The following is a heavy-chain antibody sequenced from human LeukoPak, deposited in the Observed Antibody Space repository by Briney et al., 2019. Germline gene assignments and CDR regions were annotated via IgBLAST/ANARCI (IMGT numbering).Heavy chain of an antibody. CDR1: GFTFSTYW. Sequence: PGGSLRLSCAASGFTFSTYWMTWVRQAPGKGLEWVANIEQDGSEKYFVDSVKGRFTISRDNANNSLYLQMNSLRAEDTAVYYCAKAAGFGAKGNWFDPWGQGTLVTVSS. D-gene: IGHD3-10*01. CDR3: AKAAGFGAKGNWFDP. J-gene: IGHJ5*02. CDR2: IEQDGSEK. V-gene: IGHV3-7*03.